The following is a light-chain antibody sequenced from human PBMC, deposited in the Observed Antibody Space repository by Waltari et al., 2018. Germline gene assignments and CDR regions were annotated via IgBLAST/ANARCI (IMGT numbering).Light chain of an antibody. CDR3: QQYGSSLIT. CDR1: QRLSSSY. CDR2: GAS. Sequence: EIVLTQSPGTLSWSPGARVTLPCRASQRLSSSYLAWYQQKPGQAPRLLIYGASSRATGTPDRFSGRGSGTGFTLTISRLEPEDFAVYYCQQYGSSLITFGQGTRLEIK. J-gene: IGKJ5*01. V-gene: IGKV3-20*01.